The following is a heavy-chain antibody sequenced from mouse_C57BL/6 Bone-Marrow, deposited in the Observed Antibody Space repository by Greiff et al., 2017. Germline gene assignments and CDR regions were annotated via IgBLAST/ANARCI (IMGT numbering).Heavy chain of an antibody. CDR3: ARSVVGAMDY. CDR1: GSTFTSYW. D-gene: IGHD1-1*01. CDR2: IDPSDSYT. V-gene: IGHV1-69*01. J-gene: IGHJ4*01. Sequence: QVQLQQPGAELVMPGASVKLSCKASGSTFTSYWMHWVKQRPGQGLEWIGEIDPSDSYTNYNQKFKGKSTLTVDKSSSTAYMQLSSLTSEDSAVYYCARSVVGAMDYWGQGTSVTVSS.